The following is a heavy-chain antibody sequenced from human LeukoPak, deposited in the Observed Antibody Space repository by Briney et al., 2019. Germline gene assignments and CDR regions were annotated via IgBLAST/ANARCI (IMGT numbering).Heavy chain of an antibody. V-gene: IGHV4-59*01. CDR3: ARGGTTVVTSPRFDY. Sequence: KASETLSLTCTVSGGSISSYYWSRIRQPPGKGLEWIGYIYYSGSTNYNPSLKSRVTISVDTSKNQFSLKLSSVTAADTAVYYCARGGTTVVTSPRFDYWGQGTLVTVSS. J-gene: IGHJ4*02. CDR1: GGSISSYY. CDR2: IYYSGST. D-gene: IGHD4-23*01.